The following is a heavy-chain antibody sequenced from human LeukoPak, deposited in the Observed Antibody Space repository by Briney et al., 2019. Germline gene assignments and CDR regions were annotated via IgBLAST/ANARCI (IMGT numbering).Heavy chain of an antibody. D-gene: IGHD5-24*01. CDR2: ISSSGGST. CDR3: AKDPYGYNSYYFDY. CDR1: GFTFSSYA. J-gene: IGHJ4*02. V-gene: IGHV3-23*01. Sequence: AGGSLRLSCAASGFTFSSYAMSWVRQAPEKGLEWVSAISSSGGSTYYADSVKGRFTISRDNSKNTLYLQMNSLRVEDTAVYYCAKDPYGYNSYYFDYWGQGTLGTLSS.